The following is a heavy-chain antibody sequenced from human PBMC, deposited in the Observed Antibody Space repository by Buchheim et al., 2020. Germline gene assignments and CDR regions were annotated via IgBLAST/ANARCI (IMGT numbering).Heavy chain of an antibody. CDR1: GGSFSGYY. CDR2: INHSGST. CDR3: ARGWPYIWGSYRYSFDY. D-gene: IGHD3-16*02. V-gene: IGHV4-34*01. Sequence: QVQLQQWGAGLLKPSETLSLTCAVSGGSFSGYYWSWIRQPPGKGLEWIGEINHSGSTNYNPSLKSRVTISVDTSKNQFSLKLSSVTAADTAVYYCARGWPYIWGSYRYSFDYWGQGTL. J-gene: IGHJ4*02.